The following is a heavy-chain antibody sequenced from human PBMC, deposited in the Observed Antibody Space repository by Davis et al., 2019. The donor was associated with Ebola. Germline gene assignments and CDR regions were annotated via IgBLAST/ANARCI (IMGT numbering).Heavy chain of an antibody. Sequence: ASVKVSCKASGYTFTSYYMHWVRQAPGQGLEWMGVINPSGGSSTYAQKFQGRVTMTRDTSTSTVYMELSSLRSEDTAVYYCARGRQYYYGPWGFDAFDIWGQGTMVTVSS. J-gene: IGHJ3*02. CDR3: ARGRQYYYGPWGFDAFDI. CDR1: GYTFTSYY. CDR2: INPSGGSS. V-gene: IGHV1-46*01. D-gene: IGHD3-10*01.